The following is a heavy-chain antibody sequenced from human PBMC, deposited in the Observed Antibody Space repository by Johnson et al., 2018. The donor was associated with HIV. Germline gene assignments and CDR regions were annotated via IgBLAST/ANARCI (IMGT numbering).Heavy chain of an antibody. Sequence: VQLVESGGGVVQPGRSLRLSCAASGFTFSSYAMHWVRQAPGKGLEWVAVISYDGSNKYYADSVKGRFTISRHNSKNTLYLQMNSLRIEDTAVYYCAKCRSSSLYDAFDIWGQGTMVTVSS. CDR1: GFTFSSYA. CDR3: AKCRSSSLYDAFDI. J-gene: IGHJ3*02. V-gene: IGHV3-30-3*02. CDR2: ISYDGSNK. D-gene: IGHD6-13*01.